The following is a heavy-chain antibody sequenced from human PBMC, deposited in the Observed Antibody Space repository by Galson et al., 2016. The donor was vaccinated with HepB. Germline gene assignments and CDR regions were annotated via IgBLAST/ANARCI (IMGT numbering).Heavy chain of an antibody. CDR1: GLTFSDYY. CDR2: ISTESTYT. D-gene: IGHD2-21*01. Sequence: SLRLSCAVSGLTFSDYYMNWIRQAPGKGLEWISSISTESTYTSYANSVRGRSTISRDDAKSSLYLQMNALRVEDTAVYYCALGGAHDYWGQGTLVTVSS. V-gene: IGHV3-11*06. CDR3: ALGGAHDY. J-gene: IGHJ4*02.